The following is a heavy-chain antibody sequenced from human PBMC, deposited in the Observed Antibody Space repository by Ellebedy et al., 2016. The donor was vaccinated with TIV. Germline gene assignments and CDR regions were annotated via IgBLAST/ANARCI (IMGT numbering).Heavy chain of an antibody. Sequence: MPSETLSLTCTVSGGSISNCVYYWDSIRQPPGKGLEWNGSIYYIGSTYYNPSLKSRVTISVDTSKNQFSLNLSSVTAADTAVYYFARDPALPRGRHDPWGQGTLVTVSS. CDR3: ARDPALPRGRHDP. V-gene: IGHV4-39*07. CDR2: IYYIGST. J-gene: IGHJ5*02. CDR1: GGSISNCVYY.